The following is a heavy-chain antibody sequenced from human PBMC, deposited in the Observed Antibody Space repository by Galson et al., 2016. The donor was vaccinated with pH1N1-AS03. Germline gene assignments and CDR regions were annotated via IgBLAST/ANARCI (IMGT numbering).Heavy chain of an antibody. D-gene: IGHD5-24*01. V-gene: IGHV5-51*01. CDR3: ARQVRDGYNDYFDY. CDR2: IYPGDSDT. J-gene: IGHJ4*02. Sequence: QSGAEVKRPGESLKISCKTSGYIFTSYWVAWVRHMPGKGLEWMGIIYPGDSDTRYSPSFQGQVTISADRSINTAYLQWSSLMASYTAICYCARQVRDGYNDYFDYWGQGILVTVSS. CDR1: GYIFTSYW.